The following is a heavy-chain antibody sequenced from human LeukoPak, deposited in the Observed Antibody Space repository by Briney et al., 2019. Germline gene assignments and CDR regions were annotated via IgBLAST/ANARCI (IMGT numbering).Heavy chain of an antibody. CDR1: GFTFSSYA. V-gene: IGHV3-23*01. CDR2: ISGSGGST. J-gene: IGHJ4*02. D-gene: IGHD2-2*02. CDR3: AKHRGWGSIPDY. Sequence: GGPLRLSCSASGFTFSSYAMSWVRQAPGKGLEWVSAISGSGGSTYYADSVKGRFTISRDNSKNTLYLQMNSLRAEDTAVYYCAKHRGWGSIPDYWGQGTLITVSS.